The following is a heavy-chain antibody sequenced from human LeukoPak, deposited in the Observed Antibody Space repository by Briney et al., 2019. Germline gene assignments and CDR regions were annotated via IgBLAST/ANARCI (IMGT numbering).Heavy chain of an antibody. CDR2: THYSGST. CDR3: ARLLTETLWFGELKPSNNDY. J-gene: IGHJ4*02. CDR1: GGSISSSSYY. V-gene: IGHV4-39*01. D-gene: IGHD3-10*01. Sequence: PSETLSLTCTVSGGSISSSSYYWGWIRQPPGKGLEWIGSTHYSGSTYYNPSLKSRVTISVDTSKNQFSLKLSSVTAADTAVYYCARLLTETLWFGELKPSNNDYWGQGTLVTVSS.